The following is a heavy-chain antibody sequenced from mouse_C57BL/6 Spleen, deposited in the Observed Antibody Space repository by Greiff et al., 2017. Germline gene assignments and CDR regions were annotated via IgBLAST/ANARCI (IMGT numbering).Heavy chain of an antibody. Sequence: VQLQQSGAELVKPGASVKLSCTASGFNIKDYYMHWVKQRTEQGLEWIGRIDPEDGETKYAPKFQGKATITADTSSNTAYLQLSSLTSEDTADXYWGTGNYYGSSPFAYWGQGTLVTVSA. CDR2: IDPEDGET. J-gene: IGHJ3*01. CDR1: GFNIKDYY. CDR3: GTGNYYGSSPFAY. D-gene: IGHD1-1*01. V-gene: IGHV14-2*01.